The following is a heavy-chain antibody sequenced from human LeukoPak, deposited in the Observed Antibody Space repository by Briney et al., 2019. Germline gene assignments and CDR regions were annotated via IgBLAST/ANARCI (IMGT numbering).Heavy chain of an antibody. CDR3: ARDVPHNWFDT. Sequence: GGSLRLSCAASGFTFSDSYMSWIRQAPGKGLEWVSYISRRGDAIYYADSVKGRFTVSRDNAKNTLYLQMNSLRAEDTAVYYCARDVPHNWFDTWGQGTLVTVSS. V-gene: IGHV3-11*04. J-gene: IGHJ5*02. CDR1: GFTFSDSY. CDR2: ISRRGDAI.